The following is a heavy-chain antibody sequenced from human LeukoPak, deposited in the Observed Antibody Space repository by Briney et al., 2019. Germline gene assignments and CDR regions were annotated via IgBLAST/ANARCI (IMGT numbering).Heavy chain of an antibody. CDR1: GFTFSSYE. Sequence: GGSLRLSCAASGFTFSSYEMDWVRQAPGKGLEWVSYISSSGSTIYYADSVKGRFTISRDNAKNSLYLQMNSLRAEDTAVYYCARRWEEYFFDYWGQGTLVIVSS. J-gene: IGHJ4*02. CDR2: ISSSGSTI. CDR3: ARRWEEYFFDY. D-gene: IGHD1-26*01. V-gene: IGHV3-48*03.